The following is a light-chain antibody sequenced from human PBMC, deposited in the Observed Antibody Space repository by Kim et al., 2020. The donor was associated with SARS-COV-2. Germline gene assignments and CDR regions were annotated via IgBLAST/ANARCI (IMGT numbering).Light chain of an antibody. CDR3: QQYGSSPRT. V-gene: IGKV3-20*01. Sequence: LSPGERATRSCRASQSVSRSYLAWYQQKPGQAPRLLIYGASSRATGIPDRFSGSGSGTDFTLTISRVEPEDFAVYYCQQYGSSPRTFGQGTKLEIK. CDR2: GAS. J-gene: IGKJ2*02. CDR1: QSVSRSY.